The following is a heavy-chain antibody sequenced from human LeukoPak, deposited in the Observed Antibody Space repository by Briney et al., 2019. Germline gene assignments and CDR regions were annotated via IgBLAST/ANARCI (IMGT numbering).Heavy chain of an antibody. D-gene: IGHD6-19*01. V-gene: IGHV1-69*01. CDR1: GGTFSSYA. CDR2: IIPIFGTA. Sequence: GASVKVSCKASGGTFSSYAISGVRQAPGQGIEWMVGIIPIFGTANYAQKFQGRVTITADESTSTAYMELSSLRSDDTAIYYCARDVFLGAVAGRRADYWGQGTLVTVSS. J-gene: IGHJ4*02. CDR3: ARDVFLGAVAGRRADY.